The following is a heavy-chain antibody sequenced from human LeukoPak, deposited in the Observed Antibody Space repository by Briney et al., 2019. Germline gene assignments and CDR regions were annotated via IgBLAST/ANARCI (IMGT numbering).Heavy chain of an antibody. CDR3: ARFRVVTRAYYFDY. Sequence: ASVKVSRKASGYIFTGYYIHWVRQAPGQGLEWMGWINPNSGGTNYAQKFQGRVTMTRDTSISTAYLELRSLRSDDTAVYYCARFRVVTRAYYFDYWGQGTLVTVSS. V-gene: IGHV1-2*02. CDR1: GYIFTGYY. CDR2: INPNSGGT. D-gene: IGHD4-23*01. J-gene: IGHJ4*02.